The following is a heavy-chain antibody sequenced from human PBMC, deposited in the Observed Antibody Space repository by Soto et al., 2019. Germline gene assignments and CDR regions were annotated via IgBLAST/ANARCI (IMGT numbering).Heavy chain of an antibody. CDR1: GFTFSSYS. CDR2: ISSSSSTI. D-gene: IGHD2-2*01. V-gene: IGHV3-48*02. CDR3: ARASCDIVVVPAANVGCGGYYYGMDV. J-gene: IGHJ6*02. Sequence: EVQLVESGGGLVQPGGSLRLSCAASGFTFSSYSMNWVRQAPGKGLEWVSYISSSSSTIYYADSVKGRFTISRDNAKNSLYLQMNSLRDEDTAVYYCARASCDIVVVPAANVGCGGYYYGMDVWGQGTTVTVSS.